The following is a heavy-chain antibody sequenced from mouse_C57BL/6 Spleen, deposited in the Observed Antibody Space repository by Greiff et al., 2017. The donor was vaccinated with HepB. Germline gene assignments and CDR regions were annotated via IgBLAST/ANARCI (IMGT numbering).Heavy chain of an antibody. Sequence: EVKPMESGGGLVKPGGSLKLSCAASGFTFSDYGMHWVRQAPEKGLEWVAYISSGSSTIYYADTVKGRFTISRDNAKNTLFLQMTSLRSEDTAMYYCARRDSSGYYAMDYWGQGTSVTVSS. V-gene: IGHV5-17*01. CDR1: GFTFSDYG. J-gene: IGHJ4*01. CDR3: ARRDSSGYYAMDY. D-gene: IGHD3-2*02. CDR2: ISSGSSTI.